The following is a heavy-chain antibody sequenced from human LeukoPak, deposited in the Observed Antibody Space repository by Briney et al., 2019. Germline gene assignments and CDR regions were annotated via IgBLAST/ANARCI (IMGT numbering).Heavy chain of an antibody. CDR3: ARSYYYYMDV. CDR2: IIPIFGTA. Sequence: SVKVSCKASGGTFNSYAISWVRQAPGQGLEWMGGIIPIFGTANYAQKFQGRVTITADESTSTAYMELSSLRSEDTAVYYCARSYYYYMDVWGKGTTVTISS. CDR1: GGTFNSYA. J-gene: IGHJ6*03. V-gene: IGHV1-69*13.